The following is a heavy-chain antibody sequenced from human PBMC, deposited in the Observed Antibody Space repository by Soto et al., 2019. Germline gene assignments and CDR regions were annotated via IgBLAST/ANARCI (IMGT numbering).Heavy chain of an antibody. D-gene: IGHD3-10*01. Sequence: EMQLLESGGGLVQPGESLRLSCGASGFTFSHYGMSWVRQAPGKGLEWISGISGSGDRTFYEGSVKGRFTISRDNSKNTLYLQMNSLRVDDMALYYCARAINSRGDDFWGQGTLVTVSS. CDR1: GFTFSHYG. J-gene: IGHJ4*02. CDR3: ARAINSRGDDF. CDR2: ISGSGDRT. V-gene: IGHV3-23*01.